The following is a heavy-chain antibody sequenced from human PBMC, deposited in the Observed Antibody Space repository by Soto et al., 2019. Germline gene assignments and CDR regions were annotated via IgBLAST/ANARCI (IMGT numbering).Heavy chain of an antibody. CDR3: ARIPVDTYMINWFDP. CDR2: IYYSGST. V-gene: IGHV4-61*08. Sequence: PSETLSLTCTVSGGSVSSGDYYWSWIRQPPGKGLEWIGYIYYSGSTNYNPFLKSRVSISLDTSKNQFSLRLTSVTAADTAVYYCARIPVDTYMINWFDPWGQGTLVTVSS. CDR1: GGSVSSGDYY. J-gene: IGHJ5*02. D-gene: IGHD5-18*01.